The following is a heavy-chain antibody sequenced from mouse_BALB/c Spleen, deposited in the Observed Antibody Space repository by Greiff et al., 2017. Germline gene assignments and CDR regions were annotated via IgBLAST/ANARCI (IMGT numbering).Heavy chain of an antibody. Sequence: VQLQQSGPELVKPGASVKMSCKASGYTFTSYYIHWVKQRPGQGLEWIGWIYPGDGSTKYNEKFKGKTTLTADKSSSTAYMLLSSLTSEDSAIYFCARPGTTNWYFDVWGAGTTVTVSS. D-gene: IGHD1-1*01. J-gene: IGHJ1*01. CDR3: ARPGTTNWYFDV. CDR2: IYPGDGST. V-gene: IGHV1S56*01. CDR1: GYTFTSYY.